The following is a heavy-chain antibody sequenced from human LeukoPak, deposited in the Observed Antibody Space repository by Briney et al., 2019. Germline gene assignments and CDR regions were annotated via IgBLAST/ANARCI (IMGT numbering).Heavy chain of an antibody. CDR2: ISWNSGSI. CDR3: AKDIGTTVVFITAGFDY. CDR1: GFTFDDYA. Sequence: GGSLRLSCAASGFTFDDYAMHWVRQAPGKGLEWVSGISWNSGSIGYADSVKGRFTISRDSAKNSLYLQMNSLRAEDTALYYCAKDIGTTVVFITAGFDYWGQGTLVTVSS. D-gene: IGHD4-23*01. V-gene: IGHV3-9*01. J-gene: IGHJ4*02.